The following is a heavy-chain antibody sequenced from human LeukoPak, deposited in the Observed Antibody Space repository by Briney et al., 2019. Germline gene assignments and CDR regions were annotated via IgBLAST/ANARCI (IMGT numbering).Heavy chain of an antibody. J-gene: IGHJ6*03. CDR3: ARDFGSGYYYYYMDV. D-gene: IGHD3-10*01. CDR2: IYTSGST. CDR1: GGSISSYY. V-gene: IGHV4-4*07. Sequence: PSETLSLTCTVSGGSISSYYWSWIRQPAGKGLGWIGRIYTSGSTNYNPSLKSRVTMSVDTSKNQFSLKLSSVTAADTAVYYCARDFGSGYYYYYMDVWGKGTTVTVSS.